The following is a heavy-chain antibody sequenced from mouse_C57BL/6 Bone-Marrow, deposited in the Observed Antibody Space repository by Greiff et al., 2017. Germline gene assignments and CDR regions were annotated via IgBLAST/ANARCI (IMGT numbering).Heavy chain of an antibody. Sequence: QVQLQQSGAELARPGASVKLSCKASGYTFTSYGISWVKQRTGQGLEWIGEIYPRSGNTYYNEQFKGKATLTADKSSSTAYMELRSLTSEDSAVYFCARGGPYAAWFAYWGQGTLVTVSA. CDR2: IYPRSGNT. J-gene: IGHJ3*01. D-gene: IGHD1-1*01. CDR1: GYTFTSYG. V-gene: IGHV1-81*01. CDR3: ARGGPYAAWFAY.